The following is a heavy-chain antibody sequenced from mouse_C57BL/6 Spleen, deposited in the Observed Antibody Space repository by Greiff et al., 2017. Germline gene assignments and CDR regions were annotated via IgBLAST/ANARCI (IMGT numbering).Heavy chain of an antibody. CDR3: AREITTVVDYYFDY. CDR2: IYPRSGNT. V-gene: IGHV1-81*01. CDR1: GYTFTSSG. Sequence: VKLMESGAELARPGASVKLSCKASGYTFTSSGISWVKQRPGQGLEWIGEIYPRSGNTYYNEKFKGKATRTADKSSSTAYMELRSLTSEDSAVYFCAREITTVVDYYFDYWGQGTTLTVSS. D-gene: IGHD1-1*01. J-gene: IGHJ2*01.